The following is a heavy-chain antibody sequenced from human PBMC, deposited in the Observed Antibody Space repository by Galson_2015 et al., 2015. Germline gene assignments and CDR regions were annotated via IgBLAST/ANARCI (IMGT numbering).Heavy chain of an antibody. J-gene: IGHJ4*02. CDR1: GGSVSSGSYY. CDR3: AREPPVAGPYFDY. Sequence: ETLSLTCTVSGGSVSSGSYYWSWIRQPPGKGLEWIGYIYYSGSTNYNPSLKSRVTISVDTSKNQFSLKLSSVTAADTAVYYCAREPPVAGPYFDYWGQGTLVTVSS. D-gene: IGHD6-19*01. V-gene: IGHV4-61*01. CDR2: IYYSGST.